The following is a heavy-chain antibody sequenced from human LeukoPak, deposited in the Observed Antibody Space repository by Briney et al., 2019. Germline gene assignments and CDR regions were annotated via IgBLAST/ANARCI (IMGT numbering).Heavy chain of an antibody. CDR3: ARKGAVAGTLDY. CDR2: ISYDGSNK. V-gene: IGHV3-30*04. CDR1: GFTFSSYA. Sequence: GGSLRLSCAASGFTFSSYAMHWVRQAPGKGLEWVAVISYDGSNKYYADSVKGRFTISRDNAKNSLYLQMNGLRAEDTAVYYCARKGAVAGTLDYWGQGTLVTVSS. J-gene: IGHJ4*02. D-gene: IGHD6-19*01.